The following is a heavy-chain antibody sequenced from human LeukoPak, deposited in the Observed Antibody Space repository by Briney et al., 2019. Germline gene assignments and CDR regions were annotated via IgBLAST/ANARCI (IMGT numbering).Heavy chain of an antibody. V-gene: IGHV3-23*01. J-gene: IGHJ4*02. CDR1: GFTFSSYA. Sequence: GGSLRLSCAASGFTFSSYAVSWVRQAPGKGLEWVSAISGSGGSTYYADSVKGRFTISRDNSKNTLYLQMNSLRAEDTAVYYCAKDEGDIYGDYAFLWGQGTLVTVSS. CDR3: AKDEGDIYGDYAFL. CDR2: ISGSGGST. D-gene: IGHD4-17*01.